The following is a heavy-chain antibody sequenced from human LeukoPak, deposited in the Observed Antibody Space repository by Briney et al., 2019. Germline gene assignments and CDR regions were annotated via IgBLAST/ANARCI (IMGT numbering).Heavy chain of an antibody. Sequence: GGSLRLSCAASGFTFSSYSMNWVRQAPGKGLEWVSSISSSSSYIYYADSVKGRFTISRDNAKNSLYLQMNSLRAEDTAVYYCARGMTTLVTPNFDYWGQGTLVTVSS. D-gene: IGHD4-23*01. J-gene: IGHJ4*02. CDR1: GFTFSSYS. V-gene: IGHV3-21*01. CDR2: ISSSSSYI. CDR3: ARGMTTLVTPNFDY.